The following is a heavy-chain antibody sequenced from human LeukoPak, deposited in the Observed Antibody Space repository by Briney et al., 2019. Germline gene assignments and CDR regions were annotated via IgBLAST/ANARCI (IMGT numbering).Heavy chain of an antibody. V-gene: IGHV3-21*01. CDR2: ISSSSSYI. D-gene: IGHD2-2*01. CDR3: ARDPHCSSTSCYPPRLGEWYY. J-gene: IGHJ4*02. CDR1: RFTFSSYS. Sequence: GGSLRLSCAASRFTFSSYSMIWVRQAPGKGLEWVSSISSSSSYIYYAYSVKGRFTISRDNAKNSLYLKMNSLRAEDTAVYYCARDPHCSSTSCYPPRLGEWYYWGQGTLVTVSS.